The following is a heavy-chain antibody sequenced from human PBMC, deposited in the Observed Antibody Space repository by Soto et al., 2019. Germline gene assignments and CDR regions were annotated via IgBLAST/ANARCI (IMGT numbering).Heavy chain of an antibody. D-gene: IGHD3-10*01. Sequence: QVQLQESGPGLVKPSETLSLTCTVSGGSITNYYCSWFRQPPGKGLEWIGYINYDGYSAYNLSLKRRVTLSMDAPKTQSSRMLESVTATDTAVYYCARHGFGPLHGLVDVWGPGTTVIVSS. J-gene: IGHJ6*02. CDR3: ARHGFGPLHGLVDV. V-gene: IGHV4-59*08. CDR1: GGSITNYY. CDR2: INYDGYS.